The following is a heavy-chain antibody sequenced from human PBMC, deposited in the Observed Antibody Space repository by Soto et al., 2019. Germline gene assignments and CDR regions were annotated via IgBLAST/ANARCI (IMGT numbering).Heavy chain of an antibody. J-gene: IGHJ5*02. CDR3: ARTGKFYYYDMSGLPFDP. CDR2: IYHLGTT. V-gene: IGHV4-4*02. Sequence: PSETLSLTCPVSGYPVSSTRWWSWVRLSPGRGLEWIGDIYHLGTTNYNPSLKRRVSISLDKSKNQFSLKLTSVTAADTAVYFCARTGKFYYYDMSGLPFDPWGPGVLVTVSS. CDR1: GYPVSSTRW. D-gene: IGHD3-22*01.